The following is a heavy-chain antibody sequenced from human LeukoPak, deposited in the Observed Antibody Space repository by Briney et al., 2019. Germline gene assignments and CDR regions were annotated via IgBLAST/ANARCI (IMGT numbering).Heavy chain of an antibody. J-gene: IGHJ4*02. CDR2: ISSSSSYI. D-gene: IGHD3-3*01. CDR3: ARGSLYYDFWSGPDY. V-gene: IGHV3-21*01. Sequence: GGSLRLSCAASGFTFNTYSMNWVRQAPGGGLEWVSSISSSSSYIYYADSVRGRFTISRDYAKNSLYLQMNSLRAEDTAGYYCARGSLYYDFWSGPDYWGQGTLVTVSS. CDR1: GFTFNTYS.